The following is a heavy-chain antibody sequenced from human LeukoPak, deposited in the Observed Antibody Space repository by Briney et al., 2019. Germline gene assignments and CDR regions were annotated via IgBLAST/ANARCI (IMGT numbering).Heavy chain of an antibody. V-gene: IGHV4-59*01. D-gene: IGHD7-27*01. CDR1: GGSISSYY. CDR2: IYYSGST. J-gene: IGHJ5*02. CDR3: ARGANWGYVNNWFDP. Sequence: SETLSLTCTVSGGSISSYYWSWIRQPPGKGLEWIGYIYYSGSTNYNPSLKSRVTISVDTSKNQFSLKLSSVTAADMAVYYCARGANWGYVNNWFDPWGQGTLVTVSS.